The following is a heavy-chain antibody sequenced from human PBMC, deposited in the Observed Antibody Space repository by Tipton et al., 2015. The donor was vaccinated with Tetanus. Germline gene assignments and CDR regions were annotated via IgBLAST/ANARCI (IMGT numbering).Heavy chain of an antibody. CDR3: ATPGIVGSGYRVGY. CDR2: IKSKTDGGTT. J-gene: IGHJ4*02. D-gene: IGHD1-26*01. CDR1: GLFFKNAW. V-gene: IGHV3-15*07. Sequence: SLRLSCATSGLFFKNAWMKLALQAPGKVLECVCPIKSKTDGGTTDYSARVKYRSSSSRDQSTHTLLLQMNSLKSDDAAVYYCATPGIVGSGYRVGYWGRGTLIVVSS.